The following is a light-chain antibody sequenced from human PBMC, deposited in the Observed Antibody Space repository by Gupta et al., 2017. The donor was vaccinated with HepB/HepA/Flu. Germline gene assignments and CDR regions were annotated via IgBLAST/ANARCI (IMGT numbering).Light chain of an antibody. V-gene: IGKV1-39*01. CDR2: GAS. CDR1: ETIRTS. Sequence: DIQMTQSPSSLSASVGDRVTITCRASETIRTSLNWYQQKPNMAPKLLVSGASNLYSGVPARFSGRGSGTEFTLTITSLQPEDFATYYCQQSFIFPWTFGQGTNVETK. J-gene: IGKJ1*01. CDR3: QQSFIFPWT.